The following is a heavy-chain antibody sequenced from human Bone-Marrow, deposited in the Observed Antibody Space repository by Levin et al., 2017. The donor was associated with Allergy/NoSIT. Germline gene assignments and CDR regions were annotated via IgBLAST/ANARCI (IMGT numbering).Heavy chain of an antibody. V-gene: IGHV3-33*01. D-gene: IGHD3-10*01. CDR1: GFKFDNYG. CDR3: VRAYGSGRYTKVPFAH. CDR2: NWYDGSNE. Sequence: GESLKISCVASGFKFDNYGMHWVRQAPGQGLEWVSGNWYDGSNEYYRDSVKGRFTISRDNSNNTVYLQMSSLRTEDRALYYCVRAYGSGRYTKVPFAHWGQGTPVTVSS. J-gene: IGHJ4*02.